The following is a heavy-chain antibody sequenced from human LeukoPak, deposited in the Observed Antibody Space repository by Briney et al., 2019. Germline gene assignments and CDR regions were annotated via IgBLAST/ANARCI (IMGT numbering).Heavy chain of an antibody. Sequence: GGSLRLSCAAYGFTFTNYGMHWVRQAPGKGLEWVAFIGYGGSNKYYADSVKGRFTVSRDKSKNTLYLQMNSLRTEDTAVYYCAKGLYYKDRSGYPAWGQGTLVTISS. CDR2: IGYGGSNK. CDR1: GFTFTNYG. D-gene: IGHD3-22*01. V-gene: IGHV3-30*02. J-gene: IGHJ5*02. CDR3: AKGLYYKDRSGYPA.